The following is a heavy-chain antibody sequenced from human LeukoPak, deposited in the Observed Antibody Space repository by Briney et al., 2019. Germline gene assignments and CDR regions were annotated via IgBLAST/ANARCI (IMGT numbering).Heavy chain of an antibody. D-gene: IGHD6-19*01. CDR1: GGTFSSYA. CDR3: ARSLSGWKHTDY. V-gene: IGHV1-69*01. J-gene: IGHJ4*02. Sequence: WASVTVSCTASGGTFSSYAISWVRQAPGQGLEWMGGIIPIFGTANYAQKFQGRVTITADESTSTAYMEQSSLRSEDTAVYYCARSLSGWKHTDYWGQGTLVTVSS. CDR2: IIPIFGTA.